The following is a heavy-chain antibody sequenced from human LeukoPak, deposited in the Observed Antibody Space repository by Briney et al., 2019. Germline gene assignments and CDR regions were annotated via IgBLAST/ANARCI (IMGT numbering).Heavy chain of an antibody. V-gene: IGHV3-74*01. CDR3: ARERCSRTSCNTESDY. Sequence: QPGGPLRLSCAASGFNFRPYWMHWVRQAPGKGLVGVARVTSDGSSTAYADSVKGRFTISRDNTKNTLYLQMNNLRAEDTAVYYCARERCSRTSCNTESDYWGQGTLVTVSS. D-gene: IGHD2-2*01. CDR1: GFNFRPYW. CDR2: VTSDGSST. J-gene: IGHJ4*02.